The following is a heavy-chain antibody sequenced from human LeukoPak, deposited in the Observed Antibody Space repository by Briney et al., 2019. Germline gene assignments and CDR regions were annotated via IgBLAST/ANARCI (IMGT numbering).Heavy chain of an antibody. CDR1: GFTLDNYA. Sequence: GGSLRLSCAASGFTLDNYAMHWVRQAPGKGLEWVAPTSGDGGSTYYADSVKGRFTISRDNSKNSLYLQMNSLRTEDTALYYCAKDSTALYSGSYYSVYGMDVWGQGTTVTVSS. CDR3: AKDSTALYSGSYYSVYGMDV. J-gene: IGHJ6*02. V-gene: IGHV3-43*02. CDR2: TSGDGGST. D-gene: IGHD3-10*02.